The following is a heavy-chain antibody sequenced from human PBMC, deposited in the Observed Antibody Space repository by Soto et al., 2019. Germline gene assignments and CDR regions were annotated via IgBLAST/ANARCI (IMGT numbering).Heavy chain of an antibody. J-gene: IGHJ5*02. D-gene: IGHD3-22*01. CDR2: ISAYNGNT. V-gene: IGHV1-18*04. Sequence: QVQLVQSGAEVKKPGASVKVSCKASGYTFTSYGISWVRQAPGQGLEWMGWISAYNGNTNYAQKLQGRVTMTTDTSTSTAYMELRSLRSDDTAVYYCARRPNYYDSSGYQITGWFDPWGQGTLVTVSS. CDR3: ARRPNYYDSSGYQITGWFDP. CDR1: GYTFTSYG.